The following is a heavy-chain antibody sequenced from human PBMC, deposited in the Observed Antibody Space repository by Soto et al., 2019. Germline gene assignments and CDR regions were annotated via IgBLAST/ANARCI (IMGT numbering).Heavy chain of an antibody. Sequence: QVQLVQSGAEVKKPGSSGKVSCKASGGTFSSYAISWVRQAPGQGLEWMGGIIPIFGTANYAQKFQGRVTITADESTSTAYMELSSLRSEDTAVYYCARLITGTTSEGSISDYWGQGTLVTVSS. CDR2: IIPIFGTA. D-gene: IGHD1-20*01. V-gene: IGHV1-69*01. CDR3: ARLITGTTSEGSISDY. J-gene: IGHJ4*02. CDR1: GGTFSSYA.